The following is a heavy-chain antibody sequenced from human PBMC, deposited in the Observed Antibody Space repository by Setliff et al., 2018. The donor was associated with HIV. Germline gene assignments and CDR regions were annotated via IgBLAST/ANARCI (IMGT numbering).Heavy chain of an antibody. CDR1: GFIFSNYW. CDR2: IYSDGNT. V-gene: IGHV3-53*05. CDR3: ARLRPYNSALDY. J-gene: IGHJ4*02. Sequence: GGSLRLSCAASGFIFSNYWMSWVRQAPGKGLEWVSTIYSDGNTYRADSVKGRFTLSRDNSENALFLQMNSLRPEDTAVYYCARLRPYNSALDYWGQGTLVTVSS. D-gene: IGHD3-10*01.